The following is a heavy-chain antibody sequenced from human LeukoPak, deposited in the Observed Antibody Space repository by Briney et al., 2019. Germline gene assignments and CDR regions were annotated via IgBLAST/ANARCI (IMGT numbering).Heavy chain of an antibody. J-gene: IGHJ4*02. CDR2: IYYSGST. CDR3: ASRMEWSSHIDY. D-gene: IGHD3-3*01. CDR1: GGSISSGDYY. V-gene: IGHV4-30-4*08. Sequence: SETLSLTCTVSGGSISSGDYYWSWIRQSPGKGLEWIGYIYYSGSTYYNPSLKSRVTISVDTSKNQFSLKLSSVTAADTAVYYCASRMEWSSHIDYWGQGTLVTVSS.